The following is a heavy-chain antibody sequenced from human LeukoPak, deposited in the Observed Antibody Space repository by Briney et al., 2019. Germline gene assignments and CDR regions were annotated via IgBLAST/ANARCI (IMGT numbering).Heavy chain of an antibody. D-gene: IGHD3-3*01. Sequence: VQPGGSLRLSCAASGFTFSSYGMHWVRQAPGKGLEWVAFIRYDGSNKYYADSVKGRFTISRDNSKNTLYLQMNSLRAEDTAVYYCAKAPFWSGYYYYYYMDVWGKGTTVTVSS. CDR3: AKAPFWSGYYYYYYMDV. CDR1: GFTFSSYG. V-gene: IGHV3-30*02. J-gene: IGHJ6*03. CDR2: IRYDGSNK.